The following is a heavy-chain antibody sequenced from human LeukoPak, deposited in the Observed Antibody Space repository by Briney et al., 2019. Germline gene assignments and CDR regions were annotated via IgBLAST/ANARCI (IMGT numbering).Heavy chain of an antibody. J-gene: IGHJ3*01. Sequence: GGSLRLSCAASGFTFSSYEMNWVRQAPGKGLEWVSYIYSDATYIYYADSVKGRFTISRDNAKNSLYLQINSLRAEDTAVYYCVRDLYGSRGDAFDLWGQGTMVTVSS. D-gene: IGHD3-10*01. V-gene: IGHV3-48*03. CDR2: IYSDATYI. CDR3: VRDLYGSRGDAFDL. CDR1: GFTFSSYE.